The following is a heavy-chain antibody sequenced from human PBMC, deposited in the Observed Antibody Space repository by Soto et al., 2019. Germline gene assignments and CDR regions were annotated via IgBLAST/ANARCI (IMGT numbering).Heavy chain of an antibody. D-gene: IGHD3-10*01. CDR1: GDTFKNCA. CDR3: AAELGFGKLSVV. Sequence: QVQVVQSGVEVRRPGTSVKVSCKASGDTFKNCAISWVRQAPGQGLEWMGGIIPLFGTTDFAQRFQGRLTITTDESTTTAYMELSWLRSEDTATYYCAAELGFGKLSVVWGQGTTVIVSS. CDR2: IIPLFGTT. V-gene: IGHV1-69*01. J-gene: IGHJ6*02.